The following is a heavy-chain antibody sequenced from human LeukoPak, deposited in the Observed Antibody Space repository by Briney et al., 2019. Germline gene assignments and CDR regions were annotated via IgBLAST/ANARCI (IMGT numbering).Heavy chain of an antibody. D-gene: IGHD3-9*01. CDR1: GYTFTNYC. CDR3: ARTDYDILTGARMDV. CDR2: ISAYNANT. Sequence: ASVKVSCMASGYTFTNYCIIWVRQAPGQGLEWMGWISAYNANTNYAQKFQGRVTMTTDTSTSTVYMELRSLRSDNTAIYYCARTDYDILTGARMDVWGKGTTVTVSS. V-gene: IGHV1-18*04. J-gene: IGHJ6*04.